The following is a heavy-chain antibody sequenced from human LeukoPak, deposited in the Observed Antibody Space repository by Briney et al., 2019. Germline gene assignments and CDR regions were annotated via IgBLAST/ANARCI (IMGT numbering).Heavy chain of an antibody. Sequence: SETLSLTCTVSGGSISSSTYYWGWVRQPPGKGLEWIGSMYYRGTTYYNPSLESRVTISVDTSKNQFSLKLTSVTAADTAVYYCAIPTDNYYWDFDYWGQGMLVTVSS. CDR3: AIPTDNYYWDFDY. V-gene: IGHV4-39*01. D-gene: IGHD1-26*01. CDR1: GGSISSSTYY. CDR2: MYYRGTT. J-gene: IGHJ4*02.